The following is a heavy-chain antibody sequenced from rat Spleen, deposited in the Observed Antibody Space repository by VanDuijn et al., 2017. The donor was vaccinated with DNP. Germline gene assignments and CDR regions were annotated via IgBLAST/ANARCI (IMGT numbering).Heavy chain of an antibody. V-gene: IGHV5-7*01. Sequence: EVHLVESGGGLVQPGGSMKLSCAASGLTVTNFDMAWVRQAPKKGLEWVATISYDGSSSSYRDSVKGRFTVSRDNAKSTLYLQMDSLRSEDTATYFCAKPDYWGQGVMVTVSS. CDR1: GLTVTNFD. CDR3: AKPDY. CDR2: ISYDGSSS. J-gene: IGHJ2*01.